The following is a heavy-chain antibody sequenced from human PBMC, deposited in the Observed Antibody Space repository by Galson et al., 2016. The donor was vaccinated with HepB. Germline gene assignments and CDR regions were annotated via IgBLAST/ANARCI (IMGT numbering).Heavy chain of an antibody. CDR1: GFSFSTYW. J-gene: IGHJ6*03. CDR3: VRDGRRGYTYGYYYYMDV. CDR2: IKQDGSEK. V-gene: IGHV3-7*03. D-gene: IGHD5-18*01. Sequence: SLRLSCAASGFSFSTYWMTWVRQAPGKGLEWVANIKQDGSEKNYVDSVKGRFTISRDNAKNTLYLQLNSLRAADTAVYYCVRDGRRGYTYGYYYYMDVWGKGTTVTVSS.